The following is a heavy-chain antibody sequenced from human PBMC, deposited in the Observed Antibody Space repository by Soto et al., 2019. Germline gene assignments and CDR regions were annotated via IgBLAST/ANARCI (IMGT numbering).Heavy chain of an antibody. CDR2: IYYSGST. CDR1: GGSISSYY. J-gene: IGHJ4*02. CDR3: GRLAVGATVDY. D-gene: IGHD1-26*01. V-gene: IGHV4-59*01. Sequence: SETLSLTCTVSGGSISSYYWSWIRQPPGKGLEWIGYIYYSGSTNYNPSLKSRVTISVDTSKNQFSLKLSSVTAADTAVYYCGRLAVGATVDYWGQGTLVTVSS.